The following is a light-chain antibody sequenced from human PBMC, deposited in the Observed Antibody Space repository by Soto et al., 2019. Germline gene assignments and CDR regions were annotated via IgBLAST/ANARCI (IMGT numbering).Light chain of an antibody. CDR2: GAS. CDR3: QQYGNSPIT. V-gene: IGKV3D-15*02. CDR1: QIIANN. J-gene: IGKJ5*01. Sequence: EIVMMQSPATLSVSPGEGATLSWRASQIIANNLAWYQQKPGQAPRLLIYGASTRAPGIPARFSGSGSGTDFTLTISRLEPEDFAVYYCQQYGNSPITFGQGTRLEIK.